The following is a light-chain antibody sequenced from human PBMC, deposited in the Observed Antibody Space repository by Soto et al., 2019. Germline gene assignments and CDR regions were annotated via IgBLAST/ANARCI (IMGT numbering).Light chain of an antibody. CDR1: QSVSNY. Sequence: EIVLTQSPATLSLSPGERATLSCRASQSVSNYLAWFQQKPGQAPRLLIYDASNRATGIPARFSGSGSGTDFTLTISSQEPEDFAVYYCQQRSSWPLLTFGGGTKVEI. V-gene: IGKV3-11*01. J-gene: IGKJ4*01. CDR3: QQRSSWPLLT. CDR2: DAS.